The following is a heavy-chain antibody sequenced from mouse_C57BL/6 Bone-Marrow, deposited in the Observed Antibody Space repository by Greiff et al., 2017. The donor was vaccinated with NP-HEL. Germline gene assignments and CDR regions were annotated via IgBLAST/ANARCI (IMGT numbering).Heavy chain of an antibody. CDR1: GFSLTSYG. J-gene: IGHJ3*01. Sequence: QVQLKESGPGLVAPSQSLSITCTVSGFSLTSYGVDWVRQSPGKGLEWLGVIWGVGSTNYNSALKSRLSISKDNSKSQVFLKMNSLQTDDTAMYYCASDLEGGIYYDYDGFAYWGQGTLVTVSA. V-gene: IGHV2-6*01. CDR2: IWGVGST. CDR3: ASDLEGGIYYDYDGFAY. D-gene: IGHD2-4*01.